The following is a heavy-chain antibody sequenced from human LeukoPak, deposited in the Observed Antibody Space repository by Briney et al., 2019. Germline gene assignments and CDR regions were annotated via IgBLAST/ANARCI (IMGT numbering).Heavy chain of an antibody. V-gene: IGHV3-11*01. D-gene: IGHD4-17*01. CDR1: GFTFSDYY. Sequence: GGSLRLSCAASGFTFSDYYMSWIRQAPGKGLEWVSYISSSGSTIYYADSVKGRFTISRDNAKNSLYLQMNSLRAEDTAVYYCARDLLYGDYLLDYWGQGTLVTVSS. CDR3: ARDLLYGDYLLDY. J-gene: IGHJ4*02. CDR2: ISSSGSTI.